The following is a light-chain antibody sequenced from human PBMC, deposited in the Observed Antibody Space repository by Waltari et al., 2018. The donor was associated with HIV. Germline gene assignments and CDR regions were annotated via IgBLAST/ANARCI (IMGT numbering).Light chain of an antibody. CDR3: SSFITTTTHVV. CDR2: EVS. J-gene: IGLJ2*01. CDR1: NSDIGGYNY. V-gene: IGLV2-14*01. Sequence: QSALTQPASVSGSLGQSVTISCTGANSDIGGYNYVSWYQQHPGKAPKLIIHEVSNRPSGVSDRFSGSKSGNTASLTISWLQAEDESDYYCSSFITTTTHVVFGGGTRLTVL.